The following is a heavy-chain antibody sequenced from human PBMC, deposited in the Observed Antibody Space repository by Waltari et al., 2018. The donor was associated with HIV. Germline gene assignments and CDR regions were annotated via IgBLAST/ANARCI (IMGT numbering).Heavy chain of an antibody. J-gene: IGHJ6*02. CDR2: ISWNSGTI. CDR3: AKGVTQGYYYGMDV. CDR1: GFTFADYA. Sequence: EVQLVESGGGLVQPGRSLRLSCAPSGFTFADYAMHWVRQAPGKGLEWVSGISWNSGTIAYADSVKGRFTISRDNAKNSLYLQMNSLRAEDTALYYCAKGVTQGYYYGMDVWGQGTTVTVSS. V-gene: IGHV3-9*01. D-gene: IGHD5-18*01.